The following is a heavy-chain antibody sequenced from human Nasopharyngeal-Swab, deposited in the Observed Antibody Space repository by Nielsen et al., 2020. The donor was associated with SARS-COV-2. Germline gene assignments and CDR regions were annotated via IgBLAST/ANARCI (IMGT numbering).Heavy chain of an antibody. CDR2: ISAYNGNT. J-gene: IGHJ6*03. V-gene: IGHV1-18*01. Sequence: ASVKVSCKASGYTFTSYGISWVRQAPGQGLEWMGWISAYNGNTNYSQKLQGRVTMTTDTSTSTAYMELRSLRSDDTAVYYCAREAVVTAAYYMDVWGKGTTVTVSS. CDR3: AREAVVTAAYYMDV. D-gene: IGHD2-21*02. CDR1: GYTFTSYG.